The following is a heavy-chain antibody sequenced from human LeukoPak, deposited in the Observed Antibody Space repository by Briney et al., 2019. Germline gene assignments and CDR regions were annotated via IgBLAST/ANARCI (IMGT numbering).Heavy chain of an antibody. J-gene: IGHJ4*02. D-gene: IGHD4-23*01. CDR3: AKSRLVVTAFDY. CDR2: ISGSGGST. V-gene: IGHV3-23*01. Sequence: GGSLRLSCAASGFTFSSYAMSWVRQAPGRGLEWVSPISGSGGSTYYADSVKGRFTFSRDNSKNTLYLQMNSLRTEDTAIYYCAKSRLVVTAFDYWGQGTLVTVSS. CDR1: GFTFSSYA.